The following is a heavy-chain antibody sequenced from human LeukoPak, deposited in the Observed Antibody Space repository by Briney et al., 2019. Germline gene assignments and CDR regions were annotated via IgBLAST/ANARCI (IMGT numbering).Heavy chain of an antibody. CDR1: GGTFSSYA. CDR3: ASSGYCSSTSCYHFDY. D-gene: IGHD2-2*01. Sequence: SVKVSCKASGGTFSSYAISWVRQAPGQGLEWMGGIIPIFGTANYAQKFQGRVTITTDESTSTAYMELSSLRSEDTAVYYCASSGYCSSTSCYHFDYWGQGTLVTVSS. J-gene: IGHJ4*02. CDR2: IIPIFGTA. V-gene: IGHV1-69*05.